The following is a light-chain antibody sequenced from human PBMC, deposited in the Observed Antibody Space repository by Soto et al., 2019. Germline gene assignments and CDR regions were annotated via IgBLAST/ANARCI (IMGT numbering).Light chain of an antibody. V-gene: IGKV3-15*01. CDR2: GAS. J-gene: IGKJ5*01. CDR3: QRYNAWPIT. Sequence: EIVMTQSPATLSVSPGDRATLSCRAGQSVSSNLAWYQQKPGQAPRLLIYGASTRATGIPARFTGSGSGTEFTLNISSLQSEDFAVYYCQRYNAWPITFGQGTRLDIK. CDR1: QSVSSN.